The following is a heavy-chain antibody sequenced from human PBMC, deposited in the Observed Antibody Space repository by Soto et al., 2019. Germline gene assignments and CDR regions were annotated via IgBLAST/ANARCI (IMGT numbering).Heavy chain of an antibody. Sequence: SGFTFSSYAMSWVRQAPGKGLEWVSAIRGSGGSTYYADSVKGRFTISRDNSKNTLYLQMNSLRAEDTAVYYCAKASIFKFPLGGMDVWGQGTTVTVSS. D-gene: IGHD3-3*01. CDR1: GFTFSSYA. J-gene: IGHJ6*02. CDR3: AKASIFKFPLGGMDV. CDR2: IRGSGGST. V-gene: IGHV3-23*01.